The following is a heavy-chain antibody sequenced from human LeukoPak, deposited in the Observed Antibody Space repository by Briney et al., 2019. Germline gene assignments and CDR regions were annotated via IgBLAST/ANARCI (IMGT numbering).Heavy chain of an antibody. J-gene: IGHJ4*02. CDR1: GGTFSSYA. Sequence: ASVKVSCKASGGTFSSYAISWVRQAPGQGLEWMGGIIPIFGTANYAQKFQRRVTITADESTSTAYMELSSLRSEDTAVYYCARRRESSGLIFDYWGQGTLVTVSS. D-gene: IGHD6-19*01. CDR3: ARRRESSGLIFDY. CDR2: IIPIFGTA. V-gene: IGHV1-69*13.